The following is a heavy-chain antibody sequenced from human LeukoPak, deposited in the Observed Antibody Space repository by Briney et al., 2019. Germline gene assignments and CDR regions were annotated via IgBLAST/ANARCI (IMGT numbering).Heavy chain of an antibody. J-gene: IGHJ2*01. CDR2: INTNTGNP. CDR1: GYTFTSYA. V-gene: IGHV7-4-1*02. Sequence: ASVKVSCKASGYTFTSYAMNWVRQAPGQGLEWMGWINTNTGNPTYAQGFTGRFVFSLDTSVSTAYLQISSLKAEDTAVYYCARGYSYGNYWYLDLWGRGTLVTVSS. CDR3: ARGYSYGNYWYLDL. D-gene: IGHD5-18*01.